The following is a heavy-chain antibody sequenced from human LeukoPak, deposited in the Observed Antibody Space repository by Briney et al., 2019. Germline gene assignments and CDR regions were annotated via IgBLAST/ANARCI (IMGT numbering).Heavy chain of an antibody. CDR2: INHSGST. CDR1: GGSFSGYY. Sequence: PSETLSLTCAVYGGSFSGYYWSWIRQLPGKGLEWIGEINHSGSTNYNPSLKSRVTISVDTSKNQFSLKLSSVTAADTAVYYCARGPGAGTTPFDYWGQGTLVTVSS. J-gene: IGHJ4*02. CDR3: ARGPGAGTTPFDY. D-gene: IGHD1-7*01. V-gene: IGHV4-34*01.